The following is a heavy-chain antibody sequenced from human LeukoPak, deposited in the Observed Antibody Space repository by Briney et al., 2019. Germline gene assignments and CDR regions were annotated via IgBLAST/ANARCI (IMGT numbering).Heavy chain of an antibody. CDR2: ISGSGGST. J-gene: IGHJ6*03. CDR3: AKRRGLELLYYYYMDV. D-gene: IGHD1-7*01. Sequence: QSGGSLRLSCAASGFTFSSYAMIWVRQAPGKGLEWVSAISGSGGSTFYADSVKGRFTISRDNSKNTLYLQMNSLRAEDTAVYYCAKRRGLELLYYYYMDVWGKGTTVTVSS. V-gene: IGHV3-23*01. CDR1: GFTFSSYA.